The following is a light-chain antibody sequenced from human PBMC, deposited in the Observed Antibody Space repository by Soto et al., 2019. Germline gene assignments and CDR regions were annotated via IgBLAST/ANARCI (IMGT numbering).Light chain of an antibody. V-gene: IGKV1-5*01. CDR2: DVS. CDR1: QSINAW. J-gene: IGKJ5*01. Sequence: DIHMTEAPSTLSASVGDRVTITCRASQSINAWLAWYQQKPGKAPKLLIYDVSTLDSGVPSRFSGSASGTEFTLTISSLQPDDFATYYCQQYNSYSTFGQGTRLEIK. CDR3: QQYNSYST.